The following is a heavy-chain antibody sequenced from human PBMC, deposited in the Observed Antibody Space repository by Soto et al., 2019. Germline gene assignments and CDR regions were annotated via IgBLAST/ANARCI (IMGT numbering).Heavy chain of an antibody. V-gene: IGHV5-51*01. CDR3: ARPARCYDFWSGYYNDHYYGMDV. D-gene: IGHD3-3*01. CDR2: IYPGDSDT. Sequence: PGESLKISCNGSGYSFTSYWIGWVRQMPGKGLEWMGIIYPGDSDTRYSPSFQGQVTISADKSISTAYLQWSSLKASDTAMYYCARPARCYDFWSGYYNDHYYGMDVWGQGTTVTVSS. J-gene: IGHJ6*02. CDR1: GYSFTSYW.